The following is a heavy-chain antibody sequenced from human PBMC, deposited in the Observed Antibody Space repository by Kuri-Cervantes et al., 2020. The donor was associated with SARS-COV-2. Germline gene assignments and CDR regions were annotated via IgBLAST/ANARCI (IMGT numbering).Heavy chain of an antibody. D-gene: IGHD1-26*01. J-gene: IGHJ4*02. CDR2: INHSGST. CDR3: ARETYSGRVDY. Sequence: GSLRLSFAAYGGSFSGYYWSWIRQPPGKGLEWSWEINHSGSTNYNPSLKSRVTISLDTSKKQFSLKLTSVTAADTAVYFCARETYSGRVDYWGQGTLVTVSS. CDR1: GGSFSGYY. V-gene: IGHV4-34*01.